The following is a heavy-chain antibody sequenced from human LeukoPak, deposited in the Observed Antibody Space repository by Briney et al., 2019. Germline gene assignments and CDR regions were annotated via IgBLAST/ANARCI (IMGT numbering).Heavy chain of an antibody. J-gene: IGHJ6*02. CDR3: ATQAYYYGMDV. CDR1: GGSISSYY. Sequence: SETLSLTCTVSGGSISSYYWSWIRQPPGMGLEWIGYIYYSGSTNYNPSLKSRVTISVDTSKNQFSLKLSSVTAADTAVYYCATQAYYYGMDVWGQGTTVTVSS. V-gene: IGHV4-59*08. CDR2: IYYSGST.